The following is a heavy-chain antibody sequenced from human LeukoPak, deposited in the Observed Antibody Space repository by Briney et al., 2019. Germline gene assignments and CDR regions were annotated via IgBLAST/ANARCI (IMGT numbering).Heavy chain of an antibody. CDR2: ISSSGSTI. V-gene: IGHV3-48*03. Sequence: GGSLRLSCAASGFTFSSYEMNWVRQAPGKGLEWVSYISSSGSTIYYADSVKGRFTISRDNSMNTLYLQMNSLRAEDTAVYYCARDRGAPQHYDSSGYYLWGQGTLVTVSS. J-gene: IGHJ5*02. D-gene: IGHD3-22*01. CDR1: GFTFSSYE. CDR3: ARDRGAPQHYDSSGYYL.